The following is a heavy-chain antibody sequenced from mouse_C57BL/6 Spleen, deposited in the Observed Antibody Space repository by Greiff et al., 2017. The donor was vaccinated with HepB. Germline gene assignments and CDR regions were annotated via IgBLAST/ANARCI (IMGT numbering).Heavy chain of an antibody. CDR3: ARPPYYDYDWFAY. V-gene: IGHV5-17*01. Sequence: EVKLMESGGGLVKPGGSLKLSCAASGFTFSDYGMHWVRQAPEKGLEWVAYISSGSSTIYYADTVKGRFTISRDNAKNTLFLQMTSLRSEDTAMYYCARPPYYDYDWFAYWGQGTLVTVSA. CDR1: GFTFSDYG. J-gene: IGHJ3*01. CDR2: ISSGSSTI. D-gene: IGHD2-4*01.